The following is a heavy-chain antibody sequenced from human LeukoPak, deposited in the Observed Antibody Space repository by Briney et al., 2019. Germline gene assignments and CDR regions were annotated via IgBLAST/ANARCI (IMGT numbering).Heavy chain of an antibody. CDR1: GGSTSSYY. Sequence: SETLSLTCIVSGGSTSSYYWSWIRQPPGKGLEWIGNIYSSGTTNYNPSLKSRVTISMDTSKNQFSLKLSSVTAADTAVYYCARGKIWSPVYLSHWGQGTLVTVSS. CDR3: ARGKIWSPVYLSH. D-gene: IGHD3-10*01. V-gene: IGHV4-59*13. CDR2: IYSSGTT. J-gene: IGHJ4*02.